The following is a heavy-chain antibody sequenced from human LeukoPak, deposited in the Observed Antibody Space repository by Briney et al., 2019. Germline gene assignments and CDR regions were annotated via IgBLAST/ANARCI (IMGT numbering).Heavy chain of an antibody. CDR1: GFTFSSYS. Sequence: PGGSLRLSCAASGFTFSSYSMNWVRQAPGKGLEWVSSISSSSSYIYYADSVKGRFTISRDNAKNSLYLQMNSLRAEDTAVYYCASESIVGATIGNWFDPWGQGTLVTVSS. D-gene: IGHD1-26*01. V-gene: IGHV3-21*01. J-gene: IGHJ5*02. CDR3: ASESIVGATIGNWFDP. CDR2: ISSSSSYI.